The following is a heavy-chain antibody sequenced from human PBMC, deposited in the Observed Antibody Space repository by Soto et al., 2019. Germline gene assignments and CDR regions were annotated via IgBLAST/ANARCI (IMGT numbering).Heavy chain of an antibody. V-gene: IGHV3-48*03. J-gene: IGHJ6*02. CDR2: ISSSGSTI. Sequence: PGGSLRLSCAASGFTFSSYEMNWVRRAPGKGLEWVSYISSSGSTIYYADSVKGRFTISRDNAKNSLYLQMNSLRAEDTAVYYCARDAYYDYVWGSYRWYYYYGMDVWGQGTTVTVSS. D-gene: IGHD3-16*02. CDR3: ARDAYYDYVWGSYRWYYYYGMDV. CDR1: GFTFSSYE.